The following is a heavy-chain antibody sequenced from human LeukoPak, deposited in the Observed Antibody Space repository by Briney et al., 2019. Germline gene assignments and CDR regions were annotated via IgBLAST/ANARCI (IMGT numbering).Heavy chain of an antibody. Sequence: PSETLSLTCTVSGGSISSYYWSWIRQPPGKGLEWIGYIYYSGSTNYNPSLKSRVTIPVDTSKNQFSLKLSSVTAADTAVYYCARAALDYDFWSGYYDYWGQGTLVTVSS. V-gene: IGHV4-59*01. J-gene: IGHJ4*02. CDR2: IYYSGST. CDR3: ARAALDYDFWSGYYDY. CDR1: GGSISSYY. D-gene: IGHD3-3*01.